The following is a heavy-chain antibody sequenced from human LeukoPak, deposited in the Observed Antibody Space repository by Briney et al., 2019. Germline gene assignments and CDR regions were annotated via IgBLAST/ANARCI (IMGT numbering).Heavy chain of an antibody. CDR2: IYTSGST. V-gene: IGHV4-4*07. D-gene: IGHD4-11*01. J-gene: IGHJ3*02. CDR3: ARPSTDYSNLGDAFDI. CDR1: GGSISSYY. Sequence: SETLSLTCTASGGSISSYYWSWIRQPAGKGLEWIGRIYTSGSTNYNPSLKSRVTMSVDTSKNQFSLKLSSVTAADTAVYYCARPSTDYSNLGDAFDIWGQGTMVTVSS.